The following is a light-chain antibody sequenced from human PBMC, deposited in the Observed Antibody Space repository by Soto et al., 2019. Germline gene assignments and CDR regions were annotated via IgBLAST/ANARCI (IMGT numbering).Light chain of an antibody. Sequence: DIQMTQSPSTLSASVVDSVTITFRASQNINTWLAWYQQKPGKAPNLLIYDAFSLESGVPSRFSGSGSGTEFTLTIGSLQPDDLATYYCQQYNSYPRTFGQGTKVDI. CDR1: QNINTW. J-gene: IGKJ1*01. V-gene: IGKV1-5*01. CDR2: DAF. CDR3: QQYNSYPRT.